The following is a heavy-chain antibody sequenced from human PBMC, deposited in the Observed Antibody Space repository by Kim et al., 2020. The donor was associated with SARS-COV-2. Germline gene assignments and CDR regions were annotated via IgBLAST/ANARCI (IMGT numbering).Heavy chain of an antibody. Sequence: ASVKVSCKASGYTFTSYGISWVRQAPGQGLEWMGWISAYNGNTNYAQKLQGRVTMTTDTSTSTAYMELRSLRSDDTAVYYCARDPRYCSSTSCRNFDYWGQGTLVTVSS. CDR2: ISAYNGNT. V-gene: IGHV1-18*01. D-gene: IGHD2-2*01. J-gene: IGHJ4*02. CDR1: GYTFTSYG. CDR3: ARDPRYCSSTSCRNFDY.